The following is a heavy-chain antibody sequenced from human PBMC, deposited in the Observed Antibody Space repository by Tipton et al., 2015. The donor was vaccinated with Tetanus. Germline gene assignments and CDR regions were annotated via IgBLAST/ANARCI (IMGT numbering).Heavy chain of an antibody. CDR2: ISHSENT. V-gene: IGHV4-34*01. CDR1: YDSFYGYY. CDR3: VRANYEFPKKGPFDY. J-gene: IGHJ4*02. Sequence: TLSLTCAVYYDSFYGYYWSWIRQPPGKGLEWIGEISHSENTNYNPSLQSRVTISMNTANNHIYLNLTSVTAADTAVYYCVRANYEFPKKGPFDYWGPGSLVIVSS. D-gene: IGHD3-3*01.